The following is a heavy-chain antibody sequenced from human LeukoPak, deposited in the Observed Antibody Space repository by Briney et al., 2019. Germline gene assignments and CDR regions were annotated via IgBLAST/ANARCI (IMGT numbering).Heavy chain of an antibody. V-gene: IGHV3-53*01. CDR3: ARIPSPRNNWGFTDY. CDR2: IYSGGST. J-gene: IGHJ4*02. CDR1: GFTFSSNY. D-gene: IGHD7-27*01. Sequence: GGSLRLSCAASGFTFSSNYMSWVRQPPGKGLEWVSAIYSGGSTYYADSVKGRFTISRDNSKNTLYLQMNSLRAEDTAVYYCARIPSPRNNWGFTDYWGQGTLVTVSS.